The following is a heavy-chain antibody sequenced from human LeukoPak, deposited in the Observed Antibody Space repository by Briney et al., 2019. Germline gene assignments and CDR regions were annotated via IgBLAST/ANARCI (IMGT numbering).Heavy chain of an antibody. CDR1: GFSLSTRGVG. J-gene: IGHJ4*02. Sequence: SGPTLMHPTPTLTLTCTFSGFSLSTRGVGVGRIRQPPVKALEWLTLIYWDDDKRYSPSLKSRLTITKDTSKYQVVLTMTNMDPVDTATYYCAHTAVAGTFDYWGQGTLVTVSS. D-gene: IGHD6-19*01. CDR2: IYWDDDK. CDR3: AHTAVAGTFDY. V-gene: IGHV2-5*02.